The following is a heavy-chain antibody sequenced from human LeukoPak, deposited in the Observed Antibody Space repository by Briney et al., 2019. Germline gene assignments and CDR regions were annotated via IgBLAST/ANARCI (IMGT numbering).Heavy chain of an antibody. CDR3: ARDTGSNFFDP. CDR2: ISTYNAKT. V-gene: IGHV1-18*01. J-gene: IGHJ5*02. D-gene: IGHD1-26*01. CDR1: GYTFTTYG. Sequence: ASVKVSCKASGYTFTTYGIIWVRQAPGQGLEWMGWISTYNAKTKYAQNLQGRVAMTTDTTTSTVYMELRSLTSDDTAVYYCARDTGSNFFDPWGQGTLVTVSS.